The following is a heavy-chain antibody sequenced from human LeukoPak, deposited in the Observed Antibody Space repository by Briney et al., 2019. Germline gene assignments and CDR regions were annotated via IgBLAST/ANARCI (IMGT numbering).Heavy chain of an antibody. CDR1: GFTFSSYS. J-gene: IGHJ4*02. D-gene: IGHD4-11*01. V-gene: IGHV3-21*01. CDR2: FSGSGGNT. CDR3: ARDDYSNYVLDY. Sequence: GGSLRLSCAASGFTFSSYSMNWVRQAPGKGLEWVSTFSGSGGNTYYADSVKGRFTISRDNAKNSLYLQMNSLRAEDTAVYYCARDDYSNYVLDYWGQGTLVTVSS.